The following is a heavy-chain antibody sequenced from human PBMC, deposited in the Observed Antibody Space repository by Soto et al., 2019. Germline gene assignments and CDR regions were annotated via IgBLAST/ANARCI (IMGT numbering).Heavy chain of an antibody. Sequence: QVQLVQSGAEVKKPGSSVKVSCKASGGTFSSYAISWVRQAPGQGLEWMGGIIPIFGTANYAQKFQGRVTVTADEATSTAYMELSSLGSEDTAVYYCARGAAAATGYYYYYYGMDVWGQGTTVTVSS. V-gene: IGHV1-69*01. CDR2: IIPIFGTA. D-gene: IGHD6-13*01. CDR3: ARGAAAATGYYYYYYGMDV. J-gene: IGHJ6*02. CDR1: GGTFSSYA.